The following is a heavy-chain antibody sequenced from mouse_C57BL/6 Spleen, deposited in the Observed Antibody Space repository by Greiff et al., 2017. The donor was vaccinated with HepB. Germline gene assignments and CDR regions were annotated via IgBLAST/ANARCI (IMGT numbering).Heavy chain of an antibody. V-gene: IGHV1-64*01. CDR2: IHPNSGST. Sequence: VQLQHPGAELVKPGASVKLSCKASGYTFTSYWMHWVKQRPGQGLEWIGMIHPNSGSTNYNEKFKSKATLTVDKSSSTAYMQLSSLTSEDSAVYYCARWGYYANGDYYAMDYWGQGTSVTVSS. CDR1: GYTFTSYW. CDR3: ARWGYYANGDYYAMDY. D-gene: IGHD1-1*02. J-gene: IGHJ4*01.